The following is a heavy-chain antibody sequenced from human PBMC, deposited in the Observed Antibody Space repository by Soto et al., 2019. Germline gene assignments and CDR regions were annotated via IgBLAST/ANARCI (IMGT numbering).Heavy chain of an antibody. J-gene: IGHJ3*01. CDR2: ISWDGGYT. V-gene: IGHV3-9*01. D-gene: IGHD3-3*01. CDR1: GFSFVDYA. Sequence: EVQLAESGGGLVQPGRSLRLSCEASGFSFVDYAMHWVRQVPGQGLEWVSGISWDGGYTGYADSVKGRFTISRDNAKKALYLQMNRLRVEDTALYYCVKDEGVCNTISCKHAFDYWGQGTKVTVS. CDR3: VKDEGVCNTISCKHAFDY.